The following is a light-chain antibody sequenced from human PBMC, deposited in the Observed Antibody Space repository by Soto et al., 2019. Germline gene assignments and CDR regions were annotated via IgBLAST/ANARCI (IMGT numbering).Light chain of an antibody. Sequence: IVLTQSPGTLSLSPGERATLSCRASQSISSSYLAWYQQKPGQAPRLLVYGASSRATGIPDRFSGSGSGTDFTLTISRLEPEDFALYYCQQYSSTFWTFGQGTKV. V-gene: IGKV3-20*01. CDR2: GAS. CDR3: QQYSSTFWT. CDR1: QSISSSY. J-gene: IGKJ1*01.